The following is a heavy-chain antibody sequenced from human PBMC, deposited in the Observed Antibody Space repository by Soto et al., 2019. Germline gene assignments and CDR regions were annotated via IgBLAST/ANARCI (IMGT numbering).Heavy chain of an antibody. CDR1: GGPFSNSA. V-gene: IGHV1-69*04. D-gene: IGHD1-26*01. CDR3: ARDQVGASSVDY. Sequence: QVQLVQYGAELRKPGSAVKLCCNASGGPFSNSAISWVRQIPGQGPEWMGRIIPSPARTIYSRKFRGRVTLTADKSTQTVYMTLSSLTTEDSGVYYCARDQVGASSVDYWGQGTRVTVSS. J-gene: IGHJ4*02. CDR2: IIPSPART.